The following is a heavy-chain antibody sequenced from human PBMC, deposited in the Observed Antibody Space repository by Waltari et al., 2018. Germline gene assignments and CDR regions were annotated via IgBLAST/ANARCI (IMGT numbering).Heavy chain of an antibody. J-gene: IGHJ4*02. CDR3: ARVNGDYEHYFDY. CDR2: IKQDGSEK. Sequence: EVQLVESGGGLVQPGGSLRLSCAASGFTFSSYWRSWVRQAPGKGLEWVANIKQDGSEKYYVDSVKGRFTISRDNAKNSLYLQMNSLRAEDTAVYYCARVNGDYEHYFDYWGQGTLVTVSS. V-gene: IGHV3-7*01. CDR1: GFTFSSYW. D-gene: IGHD4-17*01.